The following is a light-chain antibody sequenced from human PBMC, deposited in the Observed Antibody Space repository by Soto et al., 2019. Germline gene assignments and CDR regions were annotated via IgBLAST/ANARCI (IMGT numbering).Light chain of an antibody. CDR1: SSNIGNNY. Sequence: QYVLTQPPSVSAAPGQKVAISCSGSSSNIGNNYVSWFQQFPGTAPKLLIYENEKRPSGIPERFSASKTGTAGTLVITGRQTGDEADYYCGTWDSSLLAVLFGGGTKVTVL. CDR2: ENE. V-gene: IGLV1-51*01. J-gene: IGLJ2*01. CDR3: GTWDSSLLAVL.